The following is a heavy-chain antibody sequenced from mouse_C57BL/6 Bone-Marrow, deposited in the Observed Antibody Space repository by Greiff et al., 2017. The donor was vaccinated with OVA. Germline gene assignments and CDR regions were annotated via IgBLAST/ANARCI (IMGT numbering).Heavy chain of an antibody. D-gene: IGHD2-2*01. V-gene: IGHV1-63*01. CDR3: AREWLPYYFDY. CDR1: GYTFTNYW. Sequence: QVHVKQSGAELVRPGTSVKMSCKASGYTFTNYWIGWAKQRPGHGLEWIGDIYPGGGYTNYNEKFKGKATLTADKSSSTAYMQFSSLTSEDSAIYYCAREWLPYYFDYWGQGTTLTVSS. J-gene: IGHJ2*01. CDR2: IYPGGGYT.